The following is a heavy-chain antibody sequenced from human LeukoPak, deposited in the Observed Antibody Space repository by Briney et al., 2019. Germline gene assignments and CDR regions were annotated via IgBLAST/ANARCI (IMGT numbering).Heavy chain of an antibody. CDR3: ARELSAPAGYYYYYYMDV. D-gene: IGHD1-14*01. CDR2: ISSSSSYI. J-gene: IGHJ6*03. Sequence: GGSLRLSCAASGFTFSSYSMNWVRQAPGKGLEWVSSISSSSSYIYYADSVKGRFTISRDNAKNSLYLQMNSLRAEDTAVYYCARELSAPAGYYYYYYMDVWGKGTTVTVSS. V-gene: IGHV3-21*01. CDR1: GFTFSSYS.